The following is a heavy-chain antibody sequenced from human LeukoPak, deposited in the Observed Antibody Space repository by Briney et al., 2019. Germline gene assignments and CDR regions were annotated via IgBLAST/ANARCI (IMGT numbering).Heavy chain of an antibody. CDR1: GNSTNRGFY. CDR3: ARGMRGGNSYYFDS. V-gene: IGHV4-38-2*02. D-gene: IGHD4-23*01. CDR2: FYHSVST. J-gene: IGHJ4*02. Sequence: PSETLSLTCTVSGNSTNRGFYWGWIRQPPGKGLEWIGSFYHSVSTSYNPSLKSQVTISVDTSKNQFSLRLSSVTAADTSVYYCARGMRGGNSYYFDSWGQGTLVTVSS.